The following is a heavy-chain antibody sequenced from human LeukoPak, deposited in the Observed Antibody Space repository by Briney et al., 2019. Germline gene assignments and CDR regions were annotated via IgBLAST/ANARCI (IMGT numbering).Heavy chain of an antibody. CDR3: ARDLPPGSTGWYLGY. CDR2: ISSSSSTI. Sequence: GGSLRLSRAASGFTFSSYSMNWVRQAPGKGLEWVSYISSSSSTIYYADSVKGRFTISRDNAKNSLYLQVNSLRDEDTAVYYCARDLPPGSTGWYLGYWGQGTLVTVSS. CDR1: GFTFSSYS. J-gene: IGHJ4*02. D-gene: IGHD6-19*01. V-gene: IGHV3-48*02.